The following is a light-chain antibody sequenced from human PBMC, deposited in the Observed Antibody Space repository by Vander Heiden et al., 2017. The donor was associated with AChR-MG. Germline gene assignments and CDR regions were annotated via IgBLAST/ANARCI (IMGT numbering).Light chain of an antibody. CDR1: QDISYY. J-gene: IGKJ2*01. CDR3: QQYDNLPYT. CDR2: DAS. V-gene: IGKV1-33*01. Sequence: IHVAQSPSSLSASGGDRTTISCQSSQDISYYLKWYQQKPGNAPKLLFYDASNLDTGVPSRFSGSGSGTDFTSTISSLQHEDIATYYYQQYDNLPYTFGQGTKLEIK.